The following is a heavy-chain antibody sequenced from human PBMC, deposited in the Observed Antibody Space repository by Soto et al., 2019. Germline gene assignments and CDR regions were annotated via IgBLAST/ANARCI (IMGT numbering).Heavy chain of an antibody. CDR2: IFHGGNT. Sequence: SETLSLTCAVSGDSISTNNWWTWFRQPPEKGLEWIGEIFHGGNTNYNLSLKRRLTISVDKSKNQFSLRLSSVTAADTALYYCARGAASATWFDPWGQGTLVTVSS. J-gene: IGHJ5*02. V-gene: IGHV4-4*02. D-gene: IGHD6-13*01. CDR3: ARGAASATWFDP. CDR1: GDSISTNNW.